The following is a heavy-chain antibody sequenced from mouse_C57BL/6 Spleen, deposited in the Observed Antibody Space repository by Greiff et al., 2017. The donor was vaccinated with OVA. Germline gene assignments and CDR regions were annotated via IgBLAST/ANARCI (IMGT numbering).Heavy chain of an antibody. CDR2: IDPENGDT. CDR3: TTGYEFAY. J-gene: IGHJ3*01. Sequence: EVQLQQSGAELVRPGASVKLSCTASGFNIKDDYMHWVKQRPEQGLEWIGWIDPENGDTEYASKFQGKATITADTSSNTAYLQLSSLTSEDTAVYYCTTGYEFAYWGQGTLVTVSA. V-gene: IGHV14-4*01. D-gene: IGHD2-2*01. CDR1: GFNIKDDY.